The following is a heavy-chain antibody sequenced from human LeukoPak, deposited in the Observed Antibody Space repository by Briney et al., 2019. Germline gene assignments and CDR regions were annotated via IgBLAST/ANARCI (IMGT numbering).Heavy chain of an antibody. Sequence: PGGSLRLSCAASGFTFSSYAMHWVRQAPGKGLEWVAFIRYDGSDKYYGDSVKGRFTMSRDNSKNTLYLQMNSLRVEDTAVYYCTATSSGYWGQGTLVTVSS. J-gene: IGHJ4*02. V-gene: IGHV3-30*02. CDR2: IRYDGSDK. CDR3: TATSSGY. CDR1: GFTFSSYA. D-gene: IGHD2-2*01.